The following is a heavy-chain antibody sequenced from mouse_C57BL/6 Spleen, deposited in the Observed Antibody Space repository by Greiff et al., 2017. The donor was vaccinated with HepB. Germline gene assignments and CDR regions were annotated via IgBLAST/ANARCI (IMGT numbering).Heavy chain of an antibody. Sequence: QVQLQQPGAELVKPGASVKLSCKASGYTFTSYWMHWVKQRPGRGLEWIGRIDPNSGGTKYNEKFKSKATLTVDKPSSTAYMQISSLTSEDSAVYYCARYHCSSYYFDYWGQGTTLTVAS. D-gene: IGHD1-1*01. CDR2: IDPNSGGT. J-gene: IGHJ2*01. CDR3: ARYHCSSYYFDY. V-gene: IGHV1-72*01. CDR1: GYTFTSYW.